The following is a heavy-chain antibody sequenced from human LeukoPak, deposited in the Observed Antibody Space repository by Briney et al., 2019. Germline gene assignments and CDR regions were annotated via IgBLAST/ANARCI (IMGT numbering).Heavy chain of an antibody. CDR2: INPNSGGT. CDR1: GGTFSSYA. D-gene: IGHD3-3*01. CDR3: ARGYYDFWSGSRETYYFDY. J-gene: IGHJ4*02. V-gene: IGHV1-2*02. Sequence: ASVKVSCKASGGTFSSYAINWVRQAPGQGLEWMGWINPNSGGTNYAQKFQGRVTMTRDTSISTAYMELSRLRSDDTAVYYCARGYYDFWSGSRETYYFDYWGQGTLVTVSS.